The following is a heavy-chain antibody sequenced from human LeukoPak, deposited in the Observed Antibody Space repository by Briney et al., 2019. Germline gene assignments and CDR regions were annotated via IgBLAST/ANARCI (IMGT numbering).Heavy chain of an antibody. J-gene: IGHJ3*01. CDR1: GFTFSSYS. D-gene: IGHD5-12*01. CDR3: ARARRHIVPSRVDAFDL. V-gene: IGHV3-30*02. CDR2: IRYDGNNK. Sequence: GGSLRLSCAASGFTFSSYSMHWVRQAPGKGLEWVAFIRYDGNNKYYADSVKGRFTISRDNAKNSLFLQMNSLRAEDTAVYYCARARRHIVPSRVDAFDLWGQGTMVTVSS.